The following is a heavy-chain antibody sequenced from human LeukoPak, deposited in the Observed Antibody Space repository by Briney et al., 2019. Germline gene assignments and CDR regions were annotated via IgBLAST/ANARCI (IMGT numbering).Heavy chain of an antibody. D-gene: IGHD2-8*01. Sequence: GGSLRLSCAASGFTFSSYSMNWVRQAPGKGLEWVSSISSSSYIYYADSVKGRFTISRDNAKNSLYLQMNSLRAEDTAVYYCARLMVYARFGAFDIWGQGTMVTVSS. V-gene: IGHV3-21*01. CDR3: ARLMVYARFGAFDI. J-gene: IGHJ3*02. CDR1: GFTFSSYS. CDR2: ISSSSYI.